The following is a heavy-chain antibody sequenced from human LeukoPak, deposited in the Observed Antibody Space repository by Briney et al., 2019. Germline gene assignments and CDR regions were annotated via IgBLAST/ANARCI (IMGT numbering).Heavy chain of an antibody. Sequence: PSETLSLTCSVSGGSISSGDYYWSWIRQHPGKGLEWIGEINHSGSTNYNPSLKSRVTIPVDTSKNQFSLKLSSVTAADTAVYYCARGYTSLHTVTTWGMDVWGQGTTVTVSS. J-gene: IGHJ6*02. V-gene: IGHV4-30-4*01. CDR2: INHSGST. CDR3: ARGYTSLHTVTTWGMDV. D-gene: IGHD4-17*01. CDR1: GGSISSGDYY.